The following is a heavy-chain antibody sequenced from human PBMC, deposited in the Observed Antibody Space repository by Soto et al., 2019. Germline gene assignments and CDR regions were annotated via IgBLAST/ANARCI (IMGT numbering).Heavy chain of an antibody. J-gene: IGHJ6*02. CDR3: ARERSSSIVFDYYGMDV. V-gene: IGHV3-33*01. CDR2: IWYDGSNK. Sequence: GGSLRLSCAASGFTFSSYGMHWVRQAPGKGLEWVAVIWYDGSNKYYADSVKGRFTISRDNSKNTLYLQMNSLRAEDTAVYYCARERSSSIVFDYYGMDVWGQGTTVTVSS. CDR1: GFTFSSYG. D-gene: IGHD6-6*01.